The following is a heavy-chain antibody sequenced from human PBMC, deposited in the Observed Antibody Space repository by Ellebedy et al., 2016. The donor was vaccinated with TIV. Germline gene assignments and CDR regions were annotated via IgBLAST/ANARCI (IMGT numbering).Heavy chain of an antibody. D-gene: IGHD5-24*01. CDR1: GVTISSYY. Sequence: MPSETLSLTCTVSGVTISSYYWSWIRQPPGKGLEWIGYIYYRGSTNYNPSLKSRVTISVDTSKNQFSLKLSSVTAADTAVYYCARQRRDGYPVGFDYWGQGTLVTVSS. V-gene: IGHV4-59*08. CDR3: ARQRRDGYPVGFDY. CDR2: IYYRGST. J-gene: IGHJ4*02.